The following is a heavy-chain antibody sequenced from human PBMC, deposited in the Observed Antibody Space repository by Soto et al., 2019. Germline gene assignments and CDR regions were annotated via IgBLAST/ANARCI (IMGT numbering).Heavy chain of an antibody. J-gene: IGHJ4*02. CDR2: ISATGSDI. V-gene: IGHV3-21*01. Sequence: EVDLVESGGGLAKPGGALRLSCTDSGFTFSSHTMNWVRQAPGKGLEWVSSISATGSDIYYGDSVMGRFTISRDNANNSLYLHLNNLRVEDTGVYYCARGYDVVRVPVAIRVGYFDHWGQGTVVTVSS. CDR1: GFTFSSHT. CDR3: ARGYDVVRVPVAIRVGYFDH. D-gene: IGHD3-16*01.